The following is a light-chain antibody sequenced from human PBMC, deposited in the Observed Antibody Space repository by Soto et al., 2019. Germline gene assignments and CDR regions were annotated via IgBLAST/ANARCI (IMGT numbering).Light chain of an antibody. CDR1: QSVGKNY. CDR2: WAS. V-gene: IGKV4-1*01. CDR3: QDYYSSWT. J-gene: IGKJ1*01. Sequence: IQMTQSPSSLSSSVEDRVTITCRASQSVGKNYLAWYQQKTGQPPKLLIDWASTRASGVPDRFSGSGSGTDFTLTISSLQAEDVGIYYCQDYYSSWTFGQGTKVDI.